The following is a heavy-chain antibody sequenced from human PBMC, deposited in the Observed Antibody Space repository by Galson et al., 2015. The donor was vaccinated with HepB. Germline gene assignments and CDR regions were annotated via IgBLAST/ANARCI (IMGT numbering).Heavy chain of an antibody. D-gene: IGHD6-19*01. CDR3: ASDLESSSGWLGY. Sequence: SLRLSCAASGFTFSSYAMHWVRQAPGKGLEWVAVISYDGSNKYYADSVKGRFTISRDNSKNTLYLQMNSLRAEDTAVYYCASDLESSSGWLGYWGQGTLVTVSS. V-gene: IGHV3-30*04. J-gene: IGHJ4*02. CDR2: ISYDGSNK. CDR1: GFTFSSYA.